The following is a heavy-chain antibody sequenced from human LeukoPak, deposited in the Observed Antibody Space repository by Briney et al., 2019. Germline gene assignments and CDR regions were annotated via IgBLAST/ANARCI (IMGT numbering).Heavy chain of an antibody. J-gene: IGHJ4*02. CDR1: GYTFTSYG. D-gene: IGHD6-19*01. CDR3: ARDGIRQWLDHLGPRSPPGVDY. V-gene: IGHV1-18*01. Sequence: GASVKVSCKASGYTFTSYGISWVRQAPGQGLEWMGWISAYNGNTNYAQKLQSIVTMTTDTSTSTACMELRSLRSDDTAVYYCARDGIRQWLDHLGPRSPPGVDYWGQGTLVTVSS. CDR2: ISAYNGNT.